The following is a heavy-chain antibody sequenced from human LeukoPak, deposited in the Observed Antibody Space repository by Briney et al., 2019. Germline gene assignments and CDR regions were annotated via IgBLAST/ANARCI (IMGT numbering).Heavy chain of an antibody. D-gene: IGHD2-21*01. V-gene: IGHV3-30*18. CDR1: GFTFRSYG. J-gene: IGHJ4*02. Sequence: GRSLRLSCAASGFTFRSYGMHWVRQAPGKGLEWVAVISYDGSNKYYADSVKGRFTISRDNPKNTLYLQMNSLRAEDTAVYYCANDDVHIVTGWSYFEYRGQGPLVPVPS. CDR2: ISYDGSNK. CDR3: ANDDVHIVTGWSYFEY.